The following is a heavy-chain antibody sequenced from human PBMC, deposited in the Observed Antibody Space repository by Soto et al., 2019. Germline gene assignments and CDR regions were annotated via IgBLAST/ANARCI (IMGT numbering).Heavy chain of an antibody. V-gene: IGHV5-10-1*01. D-gene: IGHD3-22*01. Sequence: GESLKISCQGSGYSFTSYWISWVRQMPGKGLEWMGRIDPSDSYTNYSPSFQGHVTISADKSISTAYLQWSSLKASDTAMYYCASYDSSGYHAFDIWGQGTMVTVSS. CDR3: ASYDSSGYHAFDI. CDR2: IDPSDSYT. J-gene: IGHJ3*02. CDR1: GYSFTSYW.